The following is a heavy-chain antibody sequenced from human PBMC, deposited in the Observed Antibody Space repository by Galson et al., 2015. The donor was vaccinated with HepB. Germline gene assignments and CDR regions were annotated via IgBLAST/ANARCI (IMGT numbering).Heavy chain of an antibody. D-gene: IGHD3-22*01. V-gene: IGHV3-23*01. J-gene: IGHJ3*02. Sequence: SLRLSCAASGFTFSSYAMSWVRQAPGKGLEWVSAISGSGGSTYYADSVKGRFTISRDNSKNTLYLQMSSLRAEDTAVYYCAKDRLFVVAEDAFDIWGQGTMVTVSS. CDR1: GFTFSSYA. CDR2: ISGSGGST. CDR3: AKDRLFVVAEDAFDI.